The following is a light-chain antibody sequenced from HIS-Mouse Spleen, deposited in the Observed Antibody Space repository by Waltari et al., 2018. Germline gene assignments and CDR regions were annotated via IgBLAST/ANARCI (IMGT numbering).Light chain of an antibody. CDR1: SSDVGGYNY. CDR2: DFS. Sequence: QSALTQPRSVSGSPGQSVTISCTGTSSDVGGYNYVSWYQQHPGQAPKLMIYDFSKRPSWVPDRFSGSKSGNTSSLTISGLQAEDEADYYCCSYAGSYTGVFGTGTKVTVL. J-gene: IGLJ1*01. V-gene: IGLV2-11*01. CDR3: CSYAGSYTGV.